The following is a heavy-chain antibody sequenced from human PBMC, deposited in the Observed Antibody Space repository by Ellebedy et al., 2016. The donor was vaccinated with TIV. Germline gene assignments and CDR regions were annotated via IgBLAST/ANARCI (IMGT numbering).Heavy chain of an antibody. D-gene: IGHD1-14*01. V-gene: IGHV3-43*01. CDR1: GFTFSDYS. CDR3: ATAIRQDHLFDY. Sequence: GESLKISCAASGFTFSDYSMHWVRQVPGKGLEWVSVISPDGAMTSYADSVKGRFTISRDNSKNSLYLQMNSLRSEDAALYYCATAIRQDHLFDYWGQGTLVTVSS. J-gene: IGHJ4*02. CDR2: ISPDGAMT.